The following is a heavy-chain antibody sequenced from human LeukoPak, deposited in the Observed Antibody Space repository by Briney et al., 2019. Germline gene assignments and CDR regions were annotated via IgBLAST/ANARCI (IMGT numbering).Heavy chain of an antibody. D-gene: IGHD3-3*01. Sequence: LETLSLTCTVSGGSINSDFWSWIRQPPGKGLEWIGYIYYSGSTNYNPSLKSRVTISVDTSKNQFSLKLSSVTAADTAVYYCARSILPYYDFWSGYYPYYYYMDVWGKGTTVTVSS. CDR1: GGSINSDF. CDR3: ARSILPYYDFWSGYYPYYYYMDV. CDR2: IYYSGST. J-gene: IGHJ6*03. V-gene: IGHV4-59*08.